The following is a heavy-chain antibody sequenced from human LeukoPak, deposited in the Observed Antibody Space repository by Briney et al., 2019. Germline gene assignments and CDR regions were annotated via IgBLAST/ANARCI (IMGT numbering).Heavy chain of an antibody. J-gene: IGHJ4*02. CDR1: GFTFSSFW. CDR3: SGSYYSGFDY. CDR2: IRYDGSNK. Sequence: PGGSLRLFCAASGFTFSSFWMAWVRQVPGKGLEWVAFIRYDGSNKYYADSVKGRYTISRDNSKNTLYLQMNSLRAEDTAVYYCSGSYYSGFDYWGQGTLVTVSS. V-gene: IGHV3-30*02. D-gene: IGHD3-10*01.